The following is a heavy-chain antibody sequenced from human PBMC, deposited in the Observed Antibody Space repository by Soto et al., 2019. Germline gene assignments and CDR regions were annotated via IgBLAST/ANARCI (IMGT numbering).Heavy chain of an antibody. J-gene: IGHJ3*01. CDR3: ARGDRGAFDL. V-gene: IGHV3-74*01. CDR2: IHSDGSST. CDR1: GFTFSYYW. Sequence: EVQLVESGGGLVRPGGSLTLSCAASGFTFSYYWMHWVRQAPGNGLVWVSRIHSDGSSTTYPDFVKGRFIISRGNAMNSVDLQLNSVRVEDTAVYYCARGDRGAFDLWGQGTVVTVSS. D-gene: IGHD1-26*01.